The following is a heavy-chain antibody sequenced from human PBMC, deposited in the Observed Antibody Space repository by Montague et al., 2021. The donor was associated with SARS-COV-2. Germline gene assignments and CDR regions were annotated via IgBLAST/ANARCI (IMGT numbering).Heavy chain of an antibody. V-gene: IGHV4-4*02. CDR1: GGSISSSHW. Sequence: SETLSLTCGVSGGSISSSHWWNWVRQPPGKGLEWIGEIYHSGSTXXNPXXXNRVIISIDKSKNQFSLKLSSVTAADTAVYYCATGPPSGLSVAGFDYWGQGTLVTVSS. CDR2: IYHSGST. CDR3: ATGPPSGLSVAGFDY. J-gene: IGHJ4*02. D-gene: IGHD6-19*01.